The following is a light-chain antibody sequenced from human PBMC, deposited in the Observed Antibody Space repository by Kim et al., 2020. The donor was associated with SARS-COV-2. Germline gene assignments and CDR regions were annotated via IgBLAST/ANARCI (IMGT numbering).Light chain of an antibody. V-gene: IGKV3-15*01. J-gene: IGKJ1*01. Sequence: EIVMTQSPATLSVSPGERVTLYCRASQSVSSNLAWYQQRPGQAPRLLIYGASTRATGIPGRFSGSGSGTEFTLTISSLQSEDFAVYYCQQSNQWPPGLTFGQGTKVDIK. CDR1: QSVSSN. CDR2: GAS. CDR3: QQSNQWPPGLT.